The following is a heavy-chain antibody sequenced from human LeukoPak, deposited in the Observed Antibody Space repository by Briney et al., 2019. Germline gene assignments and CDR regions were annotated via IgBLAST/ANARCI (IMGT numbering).Heavy chain of an antibody. CDR2: ISYDGSNK. Sequence: HPGGSLRLSCAASGFAFSSYGMHWVRQAPDKGLEWVAVISYDGSNKYYADSVKGRFTISRDNSKNTLYLQMNSLRAEDTAVYYCAKDGSPPSSGYYYVLDYFDYWGQGTLVTVSS. V-gene: IGHV3-30*18. D-gene: IGHD3-22*01. CDR3: AKDGSPPSSGYYYVLDYFDY. J-gene: IGHJ4*02. CDR1: GFAFSSYG.